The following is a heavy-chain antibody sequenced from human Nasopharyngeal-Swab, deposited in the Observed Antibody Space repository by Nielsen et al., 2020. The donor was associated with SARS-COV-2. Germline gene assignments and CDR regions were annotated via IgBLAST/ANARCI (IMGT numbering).Heavy chain of an antibody. CDR2: IGGGGSPI. J-gene: IGHJ5*02. V-gene: IGHV3-48*03. CDR1: GFTFSNYE. Sequence: LSLTCAASGFTFSNYEMNWVRQAPGKGLEWVSYIGGGGSPIYYADSVKGRFTISRDNAKNSLFLQMNSLRTEDTALYYCARDAARSWYNWFDPWGQGTLVTVSS. D-gene: IGHD6-13*01. CDR3: ARDAARSWYNWFDP.